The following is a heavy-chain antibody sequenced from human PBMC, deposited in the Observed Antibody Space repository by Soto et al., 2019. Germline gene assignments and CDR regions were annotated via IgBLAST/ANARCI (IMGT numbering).Heavy chain of an antibody. CDR3: TTDLWSGSQDYYYGMDV. D-gene: IGHD3-3*01. J-gene: IGHJ6*02. V-gene: IGHV3-15*07. CDR1: GFTFSNAW. CDR2: IKSKTDGGTT. Sequence: GGSLRLSCAASGFTFSNAWMNWVRQAPGKGLKWVGRIKSKTDGGTTDYAAPVKGRFTISRDDSKNTLYLQMNSLKTEDTAVYYCTTDLWSGSQDYYYGMDVWGQGTTVTVSS.